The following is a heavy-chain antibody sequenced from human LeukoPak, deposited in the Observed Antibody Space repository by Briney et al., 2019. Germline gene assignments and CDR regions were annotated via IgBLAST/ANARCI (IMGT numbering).Heavy chain of an antibody. D-gene: IGHD3-22*01. V-gene: IGHV4-39*01. Sequence: SETLSLTCTVSGGSISSSSYYWGWIRQPPGTGLEWIGSIYYSGSTYYNPSLKSRVTISVDTSKNQFSLKLSSVTAADTAVYYCARRKSGYYSYYFDYWGQGTLVTVSS. CDR2: IYYSGST. CDR3: ARRKSGYYSYYFDY. CDR1: GGSISSSSYY. J-gene: IGHJ4*02.